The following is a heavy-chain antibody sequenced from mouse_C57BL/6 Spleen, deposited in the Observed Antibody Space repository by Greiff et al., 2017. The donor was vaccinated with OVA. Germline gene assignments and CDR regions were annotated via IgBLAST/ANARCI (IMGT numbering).Heavy chain of an antibody. CDR1: GYTFTDHT. V-gene: IGHV1-78*01. CDR3: EGYYYGSSLYFDY. D-gene: IGHD1-1*01. J-gene: IGHJ2*01. CDR2: IYPRDGST. Sequence: QVQLQQSDAELVKPGASVKIPCKVSGYTFTDHTIHWMKQRPEQGLEWIGYIYPRDGSTKYNEKFKGKATLTADKSSSTAYMQLNSLTSEDSAVYFCEGYYYGSSLYFDYWGQGTTLTVSS.